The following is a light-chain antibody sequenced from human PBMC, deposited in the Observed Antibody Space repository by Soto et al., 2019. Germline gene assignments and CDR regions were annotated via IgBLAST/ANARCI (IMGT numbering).Light chain of an antibody. Sequence: DVVMTQSPLSLPVTLGQPASISCRSSQSLVHSDGNTFLNWFQQRPGQSPRRLIYKVSNRDSGVPDRFSGSGSGTDFTLKISRVEAEDVGVYYCMQGTHLPPYTFGQGTKLEI. CDR1: QSLVHSDGNTF. V-gene: IGKV2-30*02. CDR3: MQGTHLPPYT. J-gene: IGKJ2*01. CDR2: KVS.